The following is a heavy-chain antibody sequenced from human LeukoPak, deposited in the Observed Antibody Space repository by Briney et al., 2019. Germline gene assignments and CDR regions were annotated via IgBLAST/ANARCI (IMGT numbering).Heavy chain of an antibody. CDR2: ISGGGGST. D-gene: IGHD3-10*01. CDR1: GFTFSSYA. V-gene: IGHV3-23*01. J-gene: IGHJ6*02. Sequence: PGGSLRLSCAASGFTFSSYAMSWVRQAPGKGLEWVSAISGGGGSTYYADSVKGRFTISRDNSKNTLYLQMNSLRAEDTAVYYCAKSMVRGVIITGSYGMDVWGQGTTVTVSS. CDR3: AKSMVRGVIITGSYGMDV.